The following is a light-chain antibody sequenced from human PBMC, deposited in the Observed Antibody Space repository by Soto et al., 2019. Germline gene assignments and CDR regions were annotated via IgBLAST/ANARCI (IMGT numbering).Light chain of an antibody. CDR3: QQRSNWPVT. V-gene: IGKV3-11*01. Sequence: EILLTQSPATLSLSPGERATLSCRASQSVNGYLAWYQQKPGLAPRLLIYGTSNRATAIPARFSGSGSGTEFTLTISSLEPEDFAIYYCQQRSNWPVTFGQGTRLEIK. J-gene: IGKJ5*01. CDR2: GTS. CDR1: QSVNGY.